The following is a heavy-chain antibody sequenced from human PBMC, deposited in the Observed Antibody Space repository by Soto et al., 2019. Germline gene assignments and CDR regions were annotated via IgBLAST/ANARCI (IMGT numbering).Heavy chain of an antibody. V-gene: IGHV3-30-3*01. D-gene: IGHD6-13*01. Sequence: GGSLRLSCAASGFTFSSYAMHWVRQAPGKGLEWVAVISYDGSNKYYADSVKGRFTISRDNSKNTLYLHMNSLRAQYTAVYSCASESRSYSSSSYYYGMDVWGQGTTVTVSS. CDR1: GFTFSSYA. J-gene: IGHJ6*02. CDR3: ASESRSYSSSSYYYGMDV. CDR2: ISYDGSNK.